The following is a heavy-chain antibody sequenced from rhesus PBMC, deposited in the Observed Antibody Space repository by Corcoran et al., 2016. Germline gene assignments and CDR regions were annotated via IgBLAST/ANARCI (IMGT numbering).Heavy chain of an antibody. D-gene: IGHD6-25*01. J-gene: IGHJ3*01. Sequence: QVQLQESGPGLVKPSETLSLTCAVSGGSFSSYWWSWIRQPPGKGLEWIGEINGNSGSTNYNPALKSRVTSSKDAAKNQFSLKLSAVTAADTAVYYCARYGIAAAPDDAFDFWGQGLRVTVSS. CDR2: INGNSGST. CDR3: ARYGIAAAPDDAFDF. V-gene: IGHV4-80*01. CDR1: GGSFSSYW.